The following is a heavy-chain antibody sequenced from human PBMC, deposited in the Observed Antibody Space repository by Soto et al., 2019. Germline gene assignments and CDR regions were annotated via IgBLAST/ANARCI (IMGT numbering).Heavy chain of an antibody. CDR2: TYYRSKWYN. CDR3: AREITIFGVVILGLFDY. D-gene: IGHD3-3*01. Sequence: SPTLSLTCAISGDSVSSNSAAWNWIRQSPSRGLEWLGRTYYRSKWYNDYAVSVKSRITINPDTSKNQFSLQLNSVTPEDTAVYYCAREITIFGVVILGLFDYWGQGTLVTVSS. V-gene: IGHV6-1*01. CDR1: GDSVSSNSAA. J-gene: IGHJ4*02.